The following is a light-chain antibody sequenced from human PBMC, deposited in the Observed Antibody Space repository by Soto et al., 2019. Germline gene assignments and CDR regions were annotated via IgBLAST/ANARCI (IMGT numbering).Light chain of an antibody. CDR3: QHYNDWPPAFT. J-gene: IGKJ3*01. CDR2: GAS. Sequence: EILMTQSPATLSVSPGERATLSCRASQSLNRNLAWYQQKPGQAPRLISYGASTRASGIPARFSGSGSGTEFTLTISSLQSEDFALYYCQHYNDWPPAFTVGPGTKVDL. V-gene: IGKV3D-15*01. CDR1: QSLNRN.